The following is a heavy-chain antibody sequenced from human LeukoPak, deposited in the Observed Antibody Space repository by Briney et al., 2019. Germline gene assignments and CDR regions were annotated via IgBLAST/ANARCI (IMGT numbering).Heavy chain of an antibody. CDR1: GYSFTNYW. CDR2: IYPGDSDT. D-gene: IGHD1-1*01. CDR3: ARHQTTGYYYYMDV. V-gene: IGHV5-51*01. Sequence: GESLKISCKVSGYSFTNYWISWVRQMPGKGLEWMGIIYPGDSDTRYRPSFQGQVTISADKSISTAYLQWNSLKASDTAMYYCARHQTTGYYYYMDVWGKGTTVTVSS. J-gene: IGHJ6*03.